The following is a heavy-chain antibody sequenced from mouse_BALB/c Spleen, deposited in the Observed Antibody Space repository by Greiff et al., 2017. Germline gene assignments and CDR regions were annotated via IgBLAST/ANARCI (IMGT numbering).Heavy chain of an antibody. CDR1: GYTFTNYW. D-gene: IGHD4-1*01. V-gene: IGHV1-63*02. CDR3: GTGDYAMDY. J-gene: IGHJ4*01. Sequence: VKLMESGAELVRPGTSVKISCKASGYTFTNYWLGWVKQRPGHGLEWIGDIYPGGGYTNYNEKFKGKATLTADTSSSTAYMQLSSLTSEDSAVYFCGTGDYAMDYWGQGTSVTVSS. CDR2: IYPGGGYT.